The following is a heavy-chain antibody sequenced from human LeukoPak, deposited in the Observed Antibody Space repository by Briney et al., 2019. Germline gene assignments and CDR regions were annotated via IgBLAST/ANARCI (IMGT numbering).Heavy chain of an antibody. CDR3: AREGVTMVRGVHYYYYYMDV. D-gene: IGHD3-10*01. CDR2: IYYSGST. V-gene: IGHV4-39*07. CDR1: GGSISSSSYY. J-gene: IGHJ6*03. Sequence: KSSETLSLTCTVSGGSISSSSYYWGWIRQPPGKGLEWIGSIYYSGSTYYNPSLKSRVTISADTSKNQFSLKLSSVTAADTAVYYCAREGVTMVRGVHYYYYYMDVWGKGTTVTVSS.